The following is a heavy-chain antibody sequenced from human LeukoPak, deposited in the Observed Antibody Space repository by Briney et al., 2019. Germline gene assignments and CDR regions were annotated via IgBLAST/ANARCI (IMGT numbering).Heavy chain of an antibody. J-gene: IGHJ4*02. Sequence: PGGSLRLSCTASGFTFSTCSMNWVRQAPGKGLEWLSYISTTSSTIYYADSVKGRFTISRDNAKKSLFLQMNSLRAEDTAVYYCARGRFIAGTTAYYFDYWGQGTLVTVSS. CDR2: ISTTSSTI. D-gene: IGHD1-26*01. V-gene: IGHV3-48*04. CDR3: ARGRFIAGTTAYYFDY. CDR1: GFTFSTCS.